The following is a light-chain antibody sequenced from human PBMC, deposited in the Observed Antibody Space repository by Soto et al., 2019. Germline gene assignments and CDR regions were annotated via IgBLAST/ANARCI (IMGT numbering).Light chain of an antibody. CDR1: QTISRY. J-gene: IGKJ3*01. CDR2: SAS. CDR3: LQSYNGPFT. Sequence: DIPMTQSPSFLSASGGDRVTVACRAGQTISRYLTWYQQRPGKAPKLLIYSASTLQTGVPSRFSGSGSGTDFTLTISSLQPEDFAPYYCLQSYNGPFTFGPGTKGDI. V-gene: IGKV1-39*01.